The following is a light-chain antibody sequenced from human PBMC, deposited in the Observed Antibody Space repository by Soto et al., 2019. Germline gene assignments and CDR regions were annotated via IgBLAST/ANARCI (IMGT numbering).Light chain of an antibody. CDR2: DAS. J-gene: IGKJ1*01. CDR3: QHYNSYSEA. CDR1: QDISNY. Sequence: DIQMTQSPSSLSASVGDRVTITCQASQDISNYLNWYQQKPGKAPKLLIYDASNLETGVPSRFSGSGSGTDFTLTINRLQPDDFATYYCQHYNSYSEAFGQGTKVDIK. V-gene: IGKV1-33*01.